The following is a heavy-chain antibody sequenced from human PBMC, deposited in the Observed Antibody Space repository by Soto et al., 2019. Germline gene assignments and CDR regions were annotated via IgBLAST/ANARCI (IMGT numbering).Heavy chain of an antibody. Sequence: PGGSLRLFCAASGFIFSTYAMNWVRQAPGKGLEWVSAISNSGGSTFYAESVRGRFTISRDNSINTLYLQMSSLRTEDTAVYYCAHPRGYGVFDAVDIWGQGTLVTVSS. D-gene: IGHD4-17*01. CDR2: ISNSGGST. CDR1: GFIFSTYA. V-gene: IGHV3-23*01. CDR3: AHPRGYGVFDAVDI. J-gene: IGHJ3*02.